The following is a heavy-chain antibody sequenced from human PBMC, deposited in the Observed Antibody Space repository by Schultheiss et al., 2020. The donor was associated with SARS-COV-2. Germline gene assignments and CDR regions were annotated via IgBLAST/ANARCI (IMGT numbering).Heavy chain of an antibody. CDR2: ISSSSSYI. Sequence: GESLKISCAASGFTFSSYAMSWVRQAPGKGLEWVSSISSSSSYIYYADSVKGRFTISRDNSKNTLYLQMNSLRAEDTAVYYCARDLHSGFDYWGQGTLVTVAS. V-gene: IGHV3-21*01. J-gene: IGHJ4*02. CDR1: GFTFSSYA. CDR3: ARDLHSGFDY. D-gene: IGHD3-10*01.